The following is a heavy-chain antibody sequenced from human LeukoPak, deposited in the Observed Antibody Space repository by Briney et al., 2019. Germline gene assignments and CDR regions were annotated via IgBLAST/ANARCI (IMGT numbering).Heavy chain of an antibody. D-gene: IGHD2-2*02. Sequence: ETLSLTCTVSGGSISSISHYWGWIRQPPGKGLEWVSAISGSGGSTYYADSVKGRFTISRDNSKNTLYLQMNSLRAEDTAVYYCAKQLTIPQGWFDPWGQGTLVTVSS. CDR3: AKQLTIPQGWFDP. J-gene: IGHJ5*02. CDR1: GGSISSISHY. CDR2: ISGSGGST. V-gene: IGHV3-23*01.